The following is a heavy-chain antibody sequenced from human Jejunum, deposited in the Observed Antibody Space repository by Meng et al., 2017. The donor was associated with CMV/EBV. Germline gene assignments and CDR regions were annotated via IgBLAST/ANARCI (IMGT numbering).Heavy chain of an antibody. D-gene: IGHD2-2*01. CDR2: LFSSGTT. CDR1: IRDYY. V-gene: IGHV4-4*09. Sequence: IRDYYWSWIRQPPGKGLEWIGYLFSSGTTDYNPSLKSRVTMSVDMSKNQVSLTLTSVTAADTAVYYCARGDHCGTTACYPHWFDPWGQGTRVTVSS. CDR3: ARGDHCGTTACYPHWFDP. J-gene: IGHJ5*02.